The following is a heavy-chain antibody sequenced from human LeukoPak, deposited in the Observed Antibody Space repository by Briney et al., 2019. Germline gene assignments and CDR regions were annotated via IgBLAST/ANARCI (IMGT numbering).Heavy chain of an antibody. Sequence: SETLSLTCSVSGGSISSYYWSWIRQPPGKGLEWIGYIYYSGNIKFNPSLKSRVTISVDTSKNQFSLKLSSVTAADTAVYYCARAPGYYDSSGYYAWFDPWGQGTLVTVSS. CDR2: IYYSGNI. CDR1: GGSISSYY. J-gene: IGHJ5*02. D-gene: IGHD3-22*01. CDR3: ARAPGYYDSSGYYAWFDP. V-gene: IGHV4-59*01.